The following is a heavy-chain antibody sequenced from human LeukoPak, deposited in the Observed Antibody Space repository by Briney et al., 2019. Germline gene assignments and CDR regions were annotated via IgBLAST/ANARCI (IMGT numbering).Heavy chain of an antibody. V-gene: IGHV3-30*18. D-gene: IGHD3-10*01. CDR3: AKRDYFGSVDSYYAMDV. J-gene: IGHJ6*02. CDR2: ISYDGNNQ. CDR1: GFTFSSYG. Sequence: PGGSLRLSCAASGFTFSSYGMHWVRQAPGKGLEWVAVISYDGNNQYYGDSVKGRFTISRDNYKNTLYLQMNSLGAEDTAVYYCAKRDYFGSVDSYYAMDVWGQGTTVTVSS.